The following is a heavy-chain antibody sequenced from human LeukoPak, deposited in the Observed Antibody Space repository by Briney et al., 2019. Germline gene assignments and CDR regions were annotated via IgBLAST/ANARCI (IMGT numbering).Heavy chain of an antibody. V-gene: IGHV3-53*01. CDR1: GFTVSSNY. D-gene: IGHD5-18*01. CDR2: IYSGGST. CDR3: ARDGGRSGYSYGYDY. J-gene: IGHJ4*02. Sequence: GGSLSLSCAASGFTVSSNYMSWVRQAPGKGLEWVSVIYSGGSTYYADSVKGRFTISRDNSKNTLYLQMNSLRAEDTAVYYCARDGGRSGYSYGYDYWGQGTLVTVSS.